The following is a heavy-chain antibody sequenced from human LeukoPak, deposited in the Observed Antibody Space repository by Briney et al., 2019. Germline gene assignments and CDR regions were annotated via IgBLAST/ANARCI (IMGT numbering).Heavy chain of an antibody. CDR3: TRHDLDGGYVFRPKVTTDDYYYYYGMDV. CDR1: GFTFSGSA. Sequence: GGSLRPSCAASGFTFSGSAMHWVRQASGKGLEWVGRIRSKANSYATAYAASVKGRFTISRDDSKNTAYLQMNSLKTEDTAVYYCTRHDLDGGYVFRPKVTTDDYYYYYGMDVWGQGTTVTVSS. CDR2: IRSKANSYAT. D-gene: IGHD5-12*01. V-gene: IGHV3-73*01. J-gene: IGHJ6*02.